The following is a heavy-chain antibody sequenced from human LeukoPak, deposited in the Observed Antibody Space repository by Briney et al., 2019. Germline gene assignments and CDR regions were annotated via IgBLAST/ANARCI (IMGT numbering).Heavy chain of an antibody. D-gene: IGHD6-25*01. Sequence: SLRLSCAPSVFTFSSFSMTWVRQAPGKGLEWVSSIIVSGTTYYADSVKGRFTISRDSFRGTLFLQMDSLRVEDTAVYFCAKGSVGNADFASWGQGALVTVSS. V-gene: IGHV3-23*01. CDR1: VFTFSSFS. J-gene: IGHJ4*02. CDR3: AKGSVGNADFAS. CDR2: IIVSGTT.